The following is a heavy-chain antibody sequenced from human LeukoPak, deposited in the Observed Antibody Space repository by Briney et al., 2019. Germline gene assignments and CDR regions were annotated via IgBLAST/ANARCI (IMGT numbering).Heavy chain of an antibody. J-gene: IGHJ4*02. V-gene: IGHV4-61*02. D-gene: IGHD3-16*02. Sequence: SQTLSLTCTVSGGSISRGSYYWSWIRQPAGKGLEWIGRIYASGSTNYNPSLKSRVTISVDTSKNQFSLKLSSVTAADTAVYYCARHAYDYVWGSYRLSGHFDYWGQGTLVTVSS. CDR2: IYASGST. CDR1: GGSISRGSYY. CDR3: ARHAYDYVWGSYRLSGHFDY.